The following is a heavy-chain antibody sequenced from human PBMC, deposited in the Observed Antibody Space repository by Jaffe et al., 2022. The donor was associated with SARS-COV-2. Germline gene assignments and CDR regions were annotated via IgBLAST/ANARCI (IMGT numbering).Heavy chain of an antibody. V-gene: IGHV4-61*02. Sequence: QVQLQESGPGLVKPSQTLSLTCTVSGGSISSGSYYWSWIRQPAGKGLEWIGRIYTSGSTNYNPSLKSRVTISVDTSKNQFSLKLSSVTAADTAVYYCARDLEVDTAMAQADYGMDVWGQGTTVTVSS. D-gene: IGHD5-18*01. J-gene: IGHJ6*02. CDR1: GGSISSGSYY. CDR3: ARDLEVDTAMAQADYGMDV. CDR2: IYTSGST.